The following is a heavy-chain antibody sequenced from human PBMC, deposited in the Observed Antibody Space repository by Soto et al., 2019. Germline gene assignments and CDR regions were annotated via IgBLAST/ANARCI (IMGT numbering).Heavy chain of an antibody. CDR2: INHSGST. D-gene: IGHD2-15*01. CDR1: GGSFSGYY. Sequence: QVQLQQWGAGLLKPSETLSLTCAVYGGSFSGYYWSWIRQPPGKGLEWIGEINHSGSTNYNPSLKMRVTISVDTSKNQFSLKLSSVTAADTAVYYCAREGFGYCSGGSCPNWFDPWGQGTLVTVSS. CDR3: AREGFGYCSGGSCPNWFDP. V-gene: IGHV4-34*01. J-gene: IGHJ5*02.